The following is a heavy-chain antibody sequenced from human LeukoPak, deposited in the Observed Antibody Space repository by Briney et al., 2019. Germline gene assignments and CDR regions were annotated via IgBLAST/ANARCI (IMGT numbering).Heavy chain of an antibody. Sequence: GGSLRLSCAASGFTFYNYAMSWVRQAPGKGLEWVSEISGSGGSAYYADSVRGRFTISRDNSKNMLYMHMNSLRAEDTAVYYCAKTPPVTTGAFDFWGQGTSVSVSS. V-gene: IGHV3-23*01. D-gene: IGHD4-17*01. J-gene: IGHJ3*01. CDR3: AKTPPVTTGAFDF. CDR2: ISGSGGSA. CDR1: GFTFYNYA.